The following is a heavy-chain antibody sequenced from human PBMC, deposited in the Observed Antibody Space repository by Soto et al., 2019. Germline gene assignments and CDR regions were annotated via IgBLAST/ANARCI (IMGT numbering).Heavy chain of an antibody. CDR2: ISTSSSYI. Sequence: EVQLVESGGGLVKPGGSLRLSCGASGFIFSSYSMNWVRQAPGKGLEWVSFISTSSSYIYYADSVKGRFAISRDNAKNSLYLQMNSLRAEDTALYYCARDLRSGSYSDPGAFVMWGQGTMVTVSS. D-gene: IGHD1-26*01. J-gene: IGHJ3*02. CDR1: GFIFSSYS. V-gene: IGHV3-21*01. CDR3: ARDLRSGSYSDPGAFVM.